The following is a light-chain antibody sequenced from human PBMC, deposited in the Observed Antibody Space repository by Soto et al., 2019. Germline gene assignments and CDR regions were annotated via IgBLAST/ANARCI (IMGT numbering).Light chain of an antibody. CDR3: QQRSNWPPYT. J-gene: IGKJ2*01. Sequence: EIVLTQSPATLSLSPGERATLSCRASQSVSSYLAWYQQKPGQAPRLLIYDASNRATGIPARFSGSGSGTYFTLTISSLEPEDFAVYYCQQRSNWPPYTFVQGTKPEIK. V-gene: IGKV3-11*01. CDR2: DAS. CDR1: QSVSSY.